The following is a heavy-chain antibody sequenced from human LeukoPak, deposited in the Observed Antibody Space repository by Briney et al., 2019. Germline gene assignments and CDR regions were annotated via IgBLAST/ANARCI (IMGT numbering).Heavy chain of an antibody. D-gene: IGHD3-3*01. J-gene: IGHJ4*02. CDR2: ISSSGSTI. V-gene: IGHV3-11*04. CDR3: AKDTPPTYYDFWSGSDLDY. Sequence: GGSLRLSCAASGFTFSDYYMSWIRQAPGKGLEWVSYISSSGSTIYYADSVKGRFTISRDNSKNTLYLQMNSLRAEDTAVYYCAKDTPPTYYDFWSGSDLDYWGQGTLVTVSS. CDR1: GFTFSDYY.